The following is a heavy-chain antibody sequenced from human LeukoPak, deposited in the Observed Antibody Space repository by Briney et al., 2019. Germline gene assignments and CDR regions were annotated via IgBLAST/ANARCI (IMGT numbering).Heavy chain of an antibody. V-gene: IGHV3-23*01. CDR2: ISGSGANT. Sequence: PGGSLRLSCAASGVTFSTYSMSWVRLAPGKGLEWVSGISGSGANTYYADSVKGRFTISRDNSKNTLYLQMNSLRAEDTAVFYCAKYPASGGYFDYWGQGTLVTVSS. CDR1: GVTFSTYS. D-gene: IGHD6-13*01. CDR3: AKYPASGGYFDY. J-gene: IGHJ4*02.